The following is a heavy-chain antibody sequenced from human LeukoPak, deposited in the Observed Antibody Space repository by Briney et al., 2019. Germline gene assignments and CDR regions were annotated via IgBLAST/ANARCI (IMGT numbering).Heavy chain of an antibody. Sequence: PGGSLRLSCAASGIIFGSHGMAWVRQAPGKGLEWVSSIRPNGDRTFYADFVKGRFTISRDNSKNTLYLQMNSLRAEDTAVYYCARAEKTAVAGMGYYFDYWGQGTLVTVSS. CDR2: IRPNGDRT. J-gene: IGHJ4*02. CDR3: ARAEKTAVAGMGYYFDY. D-gene: IGHD6-19*01. CDR1: GIIFGSHG. V-gene: IGHV3-23*01.